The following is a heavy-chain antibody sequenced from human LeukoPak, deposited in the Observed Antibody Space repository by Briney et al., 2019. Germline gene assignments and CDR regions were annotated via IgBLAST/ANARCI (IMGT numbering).Heavy chain of an antibody. J-gene: IGHJ5*02. D-gene: IGHD2-2*02. CDR3: ARGLSYCSSTSCYTTVGFDP. V-gene: IGHV5-51*01. Sequence: GESLKISCKGSGYSFTSYWIGWVRQMPGKGLEWMGIIYPGDSDTRYSPSFQGQVTISADKSISTAYLQWSSLKASDTAMYYCARGLSYCSSTSCYTTVGFDPWGQGTLVTVSS. CDR2: IYPGDSDT. CDR1: GYSFTSYW.